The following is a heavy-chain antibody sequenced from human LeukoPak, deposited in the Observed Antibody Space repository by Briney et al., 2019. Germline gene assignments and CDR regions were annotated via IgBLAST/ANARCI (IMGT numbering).Heavy chain of an antibody. CDR3: ARGSIWMDAFDI. Sequence: PGGSLRLSCEASGFTFSAYRMTWVRQAPGKGLEWVANIKEDGGDQYYVDSVKGRFTISRDNAKNSVYLQMNSLRVEDTAVYYCARGSIWMDAFDIWGHGTMVTVSS. J-gene: IGHJ3*02. CDR1: GFTFSAYR. V-gene: IGHV3-7*01. D-gene: IGHD2-2*03. CDR2: IKEDGGDQ.